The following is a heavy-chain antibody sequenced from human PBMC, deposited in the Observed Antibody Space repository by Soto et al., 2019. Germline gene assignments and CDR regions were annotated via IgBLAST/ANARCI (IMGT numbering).Heavy chain of an antibody. Sequence: PGETLKISCKGSGYSFTSYWIAWVRQMPGKGLECIGIIYPGDSDTRYSPSFQGQVTISADKSINTAYLHWSSLKASDTAIYYCTKGGFRSGAYWGQGTLVTVSS. CDR1: GYSFTSYW. J-gene: IGHJ4*02. V-gene: IGHV5-51*01. D-gene: IGHD6-19*01. CDR2: IYPGDSDT. CDR3: TKGGFRSGAY.